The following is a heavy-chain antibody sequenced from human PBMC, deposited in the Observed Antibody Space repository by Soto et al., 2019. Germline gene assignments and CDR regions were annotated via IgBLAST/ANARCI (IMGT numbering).Heavy chain of an antibody. CDR1: GFTFSSYA. Sequence: GGSLRLSCAASGFTFSSYAMSWVRQAPGKGLEWVSAISGSGGSTYYADSVKGRFTISRDNSKNTLYLQMNSLRAEDTAVYYCAKDDPITIFGVVRNWYFDLWGRGTLVTV. CDR2: ISGSGGST. D-gene: IGHD3-3*01. J-gene: IGHJ2*01. CDR3: AKDDPITIFGVVRNWYFDL. V-gene: IGHV3-23*01.